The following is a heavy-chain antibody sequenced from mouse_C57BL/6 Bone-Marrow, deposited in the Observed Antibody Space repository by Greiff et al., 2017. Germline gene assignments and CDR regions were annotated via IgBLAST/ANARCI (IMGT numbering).Heavy chain of an antibody. Sequence: VKLQESGAELARPGASVKLSCKASGYTFTSYGISWVKQRTGQGLEWIGEIYPRSGNTSYNEKFKGKATLNADKSSSTAYMELRSLTSEDSAVYFCARKGFLLLLDCWGQGTSVTVSS. CDR2: IYPRSGNT. D-gene: IGHD1-1*02. J-gene: IGHJ4*01. V-gene: IGHV1-81*01. CDR1: GYTFTSYG. CDR3: ARKGFLLLLDC.